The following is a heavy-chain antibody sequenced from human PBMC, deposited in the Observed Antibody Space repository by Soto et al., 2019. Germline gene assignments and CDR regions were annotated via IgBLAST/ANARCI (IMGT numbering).Heavy chain of an antibody. CDR1: GSTSITYA. V-gene: IGHV1-3*01. J-gene: IGHJ4*02. CDR3: AGVVGNHYGSGSFDF. CDR2: NNAVNDNT. D-gene: IGHD3-10*01. Sequence: QVQLVQSGAEVKKPGASVKVSCKASGSTSITYATHWVRQAPGQRLEWMGWNNAVNDNTKYSQKFQGRVTITRDTSASIVYMELSSLRSEDTAVYFCAGVVGNHYGSGSFDFWGQGTLVTVSS.